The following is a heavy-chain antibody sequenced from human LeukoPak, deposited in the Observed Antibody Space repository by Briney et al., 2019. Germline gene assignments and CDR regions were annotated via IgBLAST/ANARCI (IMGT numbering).Heavy chain of an antibody. CDR1: GFTFSSYA. V-gene: IGHV3-23*01. J-gene: IGHJ4*02. CDR2: ISGSGGST. Sequence: GGSLRLSCAASGFTFSSYAMSWVRQAPGKGLEWVPAISGSGGSTYYADSVKGRFTISRDNSKNTLYLQMNSLRAEDTAVYYCAKMVTMVRGVVSFDYWGQGTLVAVSS. D-gene: IGHD3-10*01. CDR3: AKMVTMVRGVVSFDY.